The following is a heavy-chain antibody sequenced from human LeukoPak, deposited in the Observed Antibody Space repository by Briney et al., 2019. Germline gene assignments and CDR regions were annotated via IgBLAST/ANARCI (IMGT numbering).Heavy chain of an antibody. CDR3: ARDQGPYDNYFDY. CDR1: GYSISSGYY. D-gene: IGHD3-16*01. Sequence: PSETLSLTCTVSGYSISSGYYWGWIRQPPGKGLEWIGSIYHSGSTYYNPSLKSRVTISVDTSKNQFSLKLSSVTAADTAVYYCARDQGPYDNYFDYWGQGTLVTVSS. CDR2: IYHSGST. J-gene: IGHJ4*02. V-gene: IGHV4-38-2*02.